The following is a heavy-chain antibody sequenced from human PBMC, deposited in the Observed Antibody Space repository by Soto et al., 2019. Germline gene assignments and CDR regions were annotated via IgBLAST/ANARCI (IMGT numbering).Heavy chain of an antibody. V-gene: IGHV3-74*01. D-gene: IGHD3-3*01. Sequence: GSLRLSCAASGFTFSNYWMHWVRQAPGKGLVWVSRINSDGSSTNYADSVKGRFTISRDNAKNTLYLQMNSLRAEDTAVYYCARGVRGGYYTDYWGQGTLVTVSS. CDR3: ARGVRGGYYTDY. CDR2: INSDGSST. J-gene: IGHJ4*02. CDR1: GFTFSNYW.